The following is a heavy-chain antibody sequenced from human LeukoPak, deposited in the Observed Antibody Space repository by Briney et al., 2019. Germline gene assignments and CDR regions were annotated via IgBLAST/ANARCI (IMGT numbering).Heavy chain of an antibody. CDR1: GFTFSNYD. D-gene: IGHD3-16*01. CDR2: IRYDGSNK. Sequence: GGSLRLSCAASGFTFSNYDTHWVRQAPGKGLEWVAFIRYDGSNKYYADSVKGRFTIPRDNSKNTLYLQMNSLRAEDTAVYYCAKDGEITFGGVMIGYFDYWGQGTLVTVSS. V-gene: IGHV3-30*02. CDR3: AKDGEITFGGVMIGYFDY. J-gene: IGHJ4*02.